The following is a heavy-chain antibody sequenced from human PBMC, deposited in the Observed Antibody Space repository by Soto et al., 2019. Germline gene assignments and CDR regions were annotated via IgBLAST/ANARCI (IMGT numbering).Heavy chain of an antibody. CDR3: ARGIWTMTRGAYYFDN. J-gene: IGHJ4*02. CDR1: GYTFTNYA. D-gene: IGHD3-10*01. V-gene: IGHV1-3*01. Sequence: ASVKVSCKASGYTFTNYAMQWVRQAPGQRLEWMGWINAGNGNTKYSQKFQGRVTITRDTSASTAYMELSSLTSEDTAVYYCARGIWTMTRGAYYFDNWGQGTMVT. CDR2: INAGNGNT.